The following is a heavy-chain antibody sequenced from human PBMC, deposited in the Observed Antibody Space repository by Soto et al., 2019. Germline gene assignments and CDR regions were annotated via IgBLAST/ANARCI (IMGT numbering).Heavy chain of an antibody. J-gene: IGHJ4*02. CDR2: ISAYNGNT. CDR3: ARDGGPVTTNLYYFDY. CDR1: GYTFTSYG. Sequence: GASVKVSCKASGYTFTSYGISWVRQAPGQGLEWMGWISAYNGNTNYAQELQGRVTMTTDTSTSTAYMELRSLRSDDTAVYYCARDGGPVTTNLYYFDYWGQGTLVTVSS. V-gene: IGHV1-18*04. D-gene: IGHD4-17*01.